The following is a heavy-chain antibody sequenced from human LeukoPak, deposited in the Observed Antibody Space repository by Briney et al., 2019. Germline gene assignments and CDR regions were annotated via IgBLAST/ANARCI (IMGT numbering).Heavy chain of an antibody. V-gene: IGHV4-4*07. CDR1: GGSISSYY. CDR2: IYTSGST. CDR3: ARETQEHAYYYDSSGYYQFDY. D-gene: IGHD3-22*01. J-gene: IGHJ4*02. Sequence: SETLSLTCTVSGGSISSYYWSWIRQPAGKGLEWIGRIYTSGSTNYNPSLKSRVTMSVDTSKNQFSLKLSSVTAADTAVYYCARETQEHAYYYDSSGYYQFDYWGQGTLVTVSS.